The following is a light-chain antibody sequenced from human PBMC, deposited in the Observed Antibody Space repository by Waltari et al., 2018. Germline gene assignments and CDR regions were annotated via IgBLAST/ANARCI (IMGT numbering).Light chain of an antibody. CDR1: QSVSSSY. CDR2: GAS. V-gene: IGKV3-20*01. Sequence: EIVLTQSPGTLSLSPGESATLSCRASQSVSSSYLAWYQQKPGQAPRLLIYGASPRATGIPDRVSGSGSGTDFTLTISRLEPEDFAVYYCQQYGSSPRTFGQGTKVEIK. J-gene: IGKJ1*01. CDR3: QQYGSSPRT.